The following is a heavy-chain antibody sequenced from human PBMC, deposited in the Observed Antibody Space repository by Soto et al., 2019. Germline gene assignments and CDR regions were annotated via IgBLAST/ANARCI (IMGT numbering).Heavy chain of an antibody. CDR1: DYTFTSYG. J-gene: IGHJ4*02. CDR2: ISAYNGNT. Sequence: QVQLVQSGAEVKKPGASVKVSCKASDYTFTSYGISWVRQAPGQGLECVGWISAYNGNTKYAQKLQGRVSMTTDTSTSKAYMELSSLRADDRAVHYCAIDLAVALIDYWGPGPLVTVSS. CDR3: AIDLAVALIDY. V-gene: IGHV1-18*01. D-gene: IGHD6-19*01.